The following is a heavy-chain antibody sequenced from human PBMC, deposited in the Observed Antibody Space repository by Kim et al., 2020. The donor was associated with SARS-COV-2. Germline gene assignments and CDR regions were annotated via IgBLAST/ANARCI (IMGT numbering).Heavy chain of an antibody. CDR3: ARGEGSTVTSNWYFDL. V-gene: IGHV4-59*01. CDR2: IYYSGST. D-gene: IGHD4-17*01. CDR1: GGSISSYY. J-gene: IGHJ2*01. Sequence: SETLSLTCTVSGGSISSYYWSWIRQPPGKGLEWIGYIYYSGSTNYNPSLKSRVTISVDTSKNQFSLKLSSVTAADTAVYYCARGEGSTVTSNWYFDLWGR.